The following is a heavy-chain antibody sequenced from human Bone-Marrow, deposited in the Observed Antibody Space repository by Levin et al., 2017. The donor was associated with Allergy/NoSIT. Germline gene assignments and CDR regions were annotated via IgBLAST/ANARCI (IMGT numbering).Heavy chain of an antibody. CDR1: GFTFSSYG. CDR3: AKAEWLSSFDY. D-gene: IGHD3-3*01. V-gene: IGHV3-30*18. Sequence: GESLKISCAASGFTFSSYGMHWVRQAPGKGLEWVAVISYDGSNKYYADSVKGRFTISRDNSKNTLYLQMNSLRAEDTAVYYCAKAEWLSSFDYWGQGTLVTVSS. CDR2: ISYDGSNK. J-gene: IGHJ4*02.